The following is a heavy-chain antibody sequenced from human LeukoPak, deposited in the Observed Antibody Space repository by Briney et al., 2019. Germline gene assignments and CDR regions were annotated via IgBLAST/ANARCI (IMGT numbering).Heavy chain of an antibody. V-gene: IGHV4-4*07. J-gene: IGHJ3*02. CDR1: GGFISNYY. CDR3: ARDSHAYFDAFDI. Sequence: SETLSLTCTVSGGFISNYYWSWIRQPAGKGLEWIGRIYARGNTNYNPSLKSRVTISVDTSKNQFSLKLSSVTAADTAVYFCARDSHAYFDAFDIWGQGTMVTVSS. CDR2: IYARGNT. D-gene: IGHD2/OR15-2a*01.